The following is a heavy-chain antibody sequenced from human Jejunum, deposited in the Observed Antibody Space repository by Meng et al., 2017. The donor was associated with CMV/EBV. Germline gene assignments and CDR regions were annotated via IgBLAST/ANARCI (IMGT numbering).Heavy chain of an antibody. D-gene: IGHD6-19*01. V-gene: IGHV4-39*07. J-gene: IGHJ4*02. Sequence: VTGGSVGSNTYYWAWIRQSPGEGLEWIGSMYHSGSTYHNPSLKGRVTISVDTSKNQFSLKLNSVTAADTAVYYCARWRSSGWYFFDFWGQGTLVTVSS. CDR2: MYHSGST. CDR1: GGSVGSNTYY. CDR3: ARWRSSGWYFFDF.